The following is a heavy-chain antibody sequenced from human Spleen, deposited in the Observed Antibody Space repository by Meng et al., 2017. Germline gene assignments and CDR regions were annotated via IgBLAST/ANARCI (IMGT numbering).Heavy chain of an antibody. CDR1: GFTFTDYW. CDR2: ISTDGRST. Sequence: GESLKISCAASGFTFTDYWMHWVRQAPGKGLVWISRISTDGRSTTYADSVKGRVTISRDNAKNTLDLQMNSLRPDDTAVYYCLGAENGNHGKFDYWGQGTVVTVSS. CDR3: LGAENGNHGKFDY. V-gene: IGHV3-74*01. D-gene: IGHD1-14*01. J-gene: IGHJ4*02.